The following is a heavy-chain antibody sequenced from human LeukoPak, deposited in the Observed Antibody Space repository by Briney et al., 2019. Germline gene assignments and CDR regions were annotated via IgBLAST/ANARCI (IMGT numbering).Heavy chain of an antibody. Sequence: GGSLRLSCAASGFTFSSYSMNWVRQAPGKGLEWVSSISSSSSYIYYADSVKGRFTISRDNAKNSLYLQMNSLRAEDTAVYYCARDLYFGRFGENDIWGQGTMVTVSS. CDR1: GFTFSSYS. J-gene: IGHJ3*02. CDR2: ISSSSSYI. D-gene: IGHD3-10*01. V-gene: IGHV3-21*01. CDR3: ARDLYFGRFGENDI.